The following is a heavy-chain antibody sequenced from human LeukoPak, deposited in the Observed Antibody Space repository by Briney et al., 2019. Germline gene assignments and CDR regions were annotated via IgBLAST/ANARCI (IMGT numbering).Heavy chain of an antibody. J-gene: IGHJ4*02. CDR1: GFTFSSYG. CDR2: IRYDGSNK. Sequence: GGSLRLSCAASGFTFSSYGMHWVRQAPGQGLDWVAFIRYDGSNKYYADSVKGRFTISRDSSKNMLYLQMNSLRAGDAAVYYCAKAPVTTCSGAYCYPFDYWSQGTLVTDSS. D-gene: IGHD2-15*01. V-gene: IGHV3-30*02. CDR3: AKAPVTTCSGAYCYPFDY.